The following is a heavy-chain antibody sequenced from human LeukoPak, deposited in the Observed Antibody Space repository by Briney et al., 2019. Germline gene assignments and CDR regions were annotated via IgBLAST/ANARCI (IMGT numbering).Heavy chain of an antibody. D-gene: IGHD5-12*01. Sequence: SETLSLTCAVCGGSFSGYYWSWIRQPPGKGLEWIGEINHSGSTNYNPSLKSRVTISVDTSKNQFSLKLSSVTAADTAVYYCARGHRGAYGDYWGQGTLVTVSS. CDR1: GGSFSGYY. CDR3: ARGHRGAYGDY. V-gene: IGHV4-34*01. J-gene: IGHJ4*02. CDR2: INHSGST.